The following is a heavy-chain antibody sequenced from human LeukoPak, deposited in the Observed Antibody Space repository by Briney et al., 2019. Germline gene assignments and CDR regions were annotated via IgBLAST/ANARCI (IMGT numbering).Heavy chain of an antibody. CDR3: ARGDAYNSDC. D-gene: IGHD5-24*01. V-gene: IGHV3-33*01. CDR2: IWFDGSNK. Sequence: GGSLRLFCAAFGFTFSSYGIHWVRQAPGKGLEWVAEIWFDGSNKKYAESMKGRFSISRDNSNNTVYLQMNSLRADDSAAYYCARGDAYNSDCWGQGTLVTVSS. J-gene: IGHJ4*02. CDR1: GFTFSSYG.